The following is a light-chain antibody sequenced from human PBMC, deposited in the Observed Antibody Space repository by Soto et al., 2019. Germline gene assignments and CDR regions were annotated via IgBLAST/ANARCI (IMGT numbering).Light chain of an antibody. V-gene: IGKV3-15*01. CDR3: QPYNNWPVT. Sequence: EVVMTPSPATLSVSPGEGVTLSCRANQGIGDTLAWYQHKPGQTPRLLLYDTSTRATGVSARFSGSRSGPEFALSINGRQSEDFAIYYCQPYNNWPVTFGGGTKLYIK. CDR2: DTS. CDR1: QGIGDT. J-gene: IGKJ4*01.